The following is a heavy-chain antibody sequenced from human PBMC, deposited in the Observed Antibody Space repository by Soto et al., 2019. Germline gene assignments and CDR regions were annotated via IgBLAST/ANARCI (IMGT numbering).Heavy chain of an antibody. CDR3: ARDTPPTDY. Sequence: QVQLVQSGAEVKKPGASLKVSCKTSGYTFTSYHITWVGQAPGQGLEWMGWISAYNTNTNYAQKFQGRVTMTTDTLTSTAYMELRSLRSDDTAVYYCARDTPPTDYWGQGTLVTVSS. CDR1: GYTFTSYH. J-gene: IGHJ4*02. CDR2: ISAYNTNT. V-gene: IGHV1-18*01.